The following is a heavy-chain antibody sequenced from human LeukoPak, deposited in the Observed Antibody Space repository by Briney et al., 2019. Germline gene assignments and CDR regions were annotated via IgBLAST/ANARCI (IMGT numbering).Heavy chain of an antibody. Sequence: GGSLRLXCAASGFTSSSYAMSWVRQAPGKGLEWVSAISGSGGSTYYADSVKGRFTISRDNSKNTLYLQMNSLRAEDTAVYYCAKHIDITMIVVVIPDDAFDIWGQGTMVTVSS. D-gene: IGHD3-22*01. CDR1: GFTSSSYA. J-gene: IGHJ3*02. CDR2: ISGSGGST. V-gene: IGHV3-23*01. CDR3: AKHIDITMIVVVIPDDAFDI.